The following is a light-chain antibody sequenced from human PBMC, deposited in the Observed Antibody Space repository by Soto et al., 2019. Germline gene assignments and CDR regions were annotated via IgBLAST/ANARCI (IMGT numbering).Light chain of an antibody. CDR2: KAS. CDR3: QQANSFPIT. Sequence: IQVTQSPPTLSAAVGDRVTITCRASQTISTWMAWYQQKPGKAPKLLIYKASSLESGVPSRFSGSGSGTDFTLTISCLQSEDFATYYCQQANSFPITFGQGTRLEIK. J-gene: IGKJ5*01. CDR1: QTISTW. V-gene: IGKV1-5*03.